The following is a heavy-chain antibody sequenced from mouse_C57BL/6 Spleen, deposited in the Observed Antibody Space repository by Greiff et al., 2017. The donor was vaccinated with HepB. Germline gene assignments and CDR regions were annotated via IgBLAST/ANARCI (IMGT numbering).Heavy chain of an antibody. D-gene: IGHD1-1*01. Sequence: VQLVESGPGLVQPSQCLSITCTVSGFSLTSYGVHWVRQSPGKGLEWLGVIWRGGSTDYNAAFMSRLSITKDNSKSQVFFKMNSLQADDTAIYYCAKNDHCGSSDYFDYWGQGTTLTVSS. CDR2: IWRGGST. J-gene: IGHJ2*01. CDR1: GFSLTSYG. CDR3: AKNDHCGSSDYFDY. V-gene: IGHV2-5*01.